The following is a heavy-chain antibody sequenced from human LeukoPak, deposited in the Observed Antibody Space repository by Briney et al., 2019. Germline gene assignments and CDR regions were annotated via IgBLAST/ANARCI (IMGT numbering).Heavy chain of an antibody. CDR2: IYSSGST. CDR3: ARASPGAVAGRTHAFDI. Sequence: SETLSLTCTVSGGSVSSYYWSWIRQSPRNGLEWIGYIYSSGSTNYNPSLKSRVTISVDTSKNQFSLKLSSMTAADTAVYYCARASPGAVAGRTHAFDIWGQGTMVTVSS. D-gene: IGHD6-19*01. V-gene: IGHV4-59*02. J-gene: IGHJ3*02. CDR1: GGSVSSYY.